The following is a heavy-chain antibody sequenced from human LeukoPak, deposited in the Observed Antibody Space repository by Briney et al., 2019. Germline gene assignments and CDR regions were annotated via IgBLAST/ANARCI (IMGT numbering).Heavy chain of an antibody. D-gene: IGHD1-26*01. V-gene: IGHV3-74*01. CDR1: GFTFSGYW. Sequence: GGSLRLSCAASGFTFSGYWMHRVRQAPGKGLVWVSRINTDGNTINYADSVKGRFTISRDNAKNTLYLQMNSLRAEDTAVYYCIRVQVGATGFDYWGQGTLVTVSS. CDR2: INTDGNTI. J-gene: IGHJ4*02. CDR3: IRVQVGATGFDY.